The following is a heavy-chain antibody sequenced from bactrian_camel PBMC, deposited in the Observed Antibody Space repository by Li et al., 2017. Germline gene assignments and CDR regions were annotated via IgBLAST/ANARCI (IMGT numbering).Heavy chain of an antibody. CDR1: GFANRC. V-gene: IGHV3S53*01. CDR3: TADFRTVVAGYTFYDYTY. J-gene: IGHJ4*01. D-gene: IGHD6*01. Sequence: VQLVESGGGSVQAGGSLRLSCVVSGFANRCLGWFRQAPGKEREPVARLNPAGIASYSDSVKGRFTISKDNAKNTLYLQMNSLKPEDTAMYYCTADFRTVVAGYTFYDYTYWGRGTQVTVS. CDR2: LNPAGIA.